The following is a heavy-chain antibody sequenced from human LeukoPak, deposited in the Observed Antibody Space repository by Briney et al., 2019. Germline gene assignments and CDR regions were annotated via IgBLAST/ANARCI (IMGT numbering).Heavy chain of an antibody. D-gene: IGHD6-13*01. CDR2: IYSGGTT. V-gene: IGHV3-53*01. CDR3: ASGEVSSPYSSSWKNWFDP. J-gene: IGHJ5*02. CDR1: GFIISSDY. Sequence: GGSLRLSCVASGFIISSDYMTWVRQAPGKGLEWVSIIYSGGTTYYADSVKGRFTISRDNSKNTLYLQMNSLRGDDTAVYYCASGEVSSPYSSSWKNWFDPWGQGTLVTVSS.